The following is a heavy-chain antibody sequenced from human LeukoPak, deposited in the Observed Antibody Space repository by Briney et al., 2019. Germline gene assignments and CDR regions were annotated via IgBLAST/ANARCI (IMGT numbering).Heavy chain of an antibody. CDR2: IKSKTDGRTT. J-gene: IGHJ3*02. CDR3: TTDDWGAFDI. Sequence: PGGALRLSCAASGFTFSNAWMSWVRHAPGKGLEWVGRIKSKTDGRTTDYAAPVKGRFTISRDDSKNTLYLQMNSLKTEDTAVYYCTTDDWGAFDIWGQGTMVTVSS. CDR1: GFTFSNAW. D-gene: IGHD3-16*01. V-gene: IGHV3-15*01.